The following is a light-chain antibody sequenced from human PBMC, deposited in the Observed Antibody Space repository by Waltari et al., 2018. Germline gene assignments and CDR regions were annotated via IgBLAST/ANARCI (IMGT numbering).Light chain of an antibody. CDR3: QQYYSTPYT. Sequence: DIQMTQSPSSLSASVGDRVTITCRARQGISNSLAWYQQKSGKAPKLLLYAASRFESGVPARFSGSGSGTDYTLTISSLQPEDFATYYCQQYYSTPYTFGQGTKLEIK. CDR1: QGISNS. CDR2: AAS. J-gene: IGKJ2*01. V-gene: IGKV1-NL1*01.